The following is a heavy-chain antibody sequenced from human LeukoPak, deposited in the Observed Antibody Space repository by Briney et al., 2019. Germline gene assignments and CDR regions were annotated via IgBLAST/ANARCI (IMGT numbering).Heavy chain of an antibody. D-gene: IGHD6-13*01. Sequence: VQPGGSLRLSCSASGFTFSSYATHWVRQAPGKGLEYVSAISSNGGSTYYADSVKGRLTISRDNSKNTLYLQMSSLRAEDTAVYYCVKNQEIAAAVYYFDYWGQGTLVTVSS. CDR1: GFTFSSYA. CDR3: VKNQEIAAAVYYFDY. J-gene: IGHJ4*02. CDR2: ISSNGGST. V-gene: IGHV3-64D*09.